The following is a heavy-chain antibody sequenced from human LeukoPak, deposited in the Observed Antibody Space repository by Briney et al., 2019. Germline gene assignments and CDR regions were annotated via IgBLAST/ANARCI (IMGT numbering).Heavy chain of an antibody. CDR3: AGSRLTMIGEFDY. CDR2: INPSGGST. Sequence: ASVKVSCKASGYTFTSYYMHWVRPAPGQGLEWMGIINPSGGSTSYAQKFQGRVTMTRDTSTSTVYMELSSLRSEDTAVYYCAGSRLTMIGEFDYWGQGTLVTVSS. V-gene: IGHV1-46*01. CDR1: GYTFTSYY. D-gene: IGHD3-22*01. J-gene: IGHJ4*02.